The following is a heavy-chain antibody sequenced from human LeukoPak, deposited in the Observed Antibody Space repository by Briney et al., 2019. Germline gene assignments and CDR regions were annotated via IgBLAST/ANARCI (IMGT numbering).Heavy chain of an antibody. J-gene: IGHJ4*02. CDR3: ATFLGTGRGYDFWSGLGYFDY. CDR2: FDPEDGET. CDR1: GYTLTELS. V-gene: IGHV1-24*01. Sequence: ASVKVSCKVSGYTLTELSMHWVRQAPGKGLEWMGGFDPEDGETIYAQKFQGRVTMTEDTSTDTAYMELSNLRSEDTAVYYCATFLGTGRGYDFWSGLGYFDYWGQGTLVTVSS. D-gene: IGHD3-3*01.